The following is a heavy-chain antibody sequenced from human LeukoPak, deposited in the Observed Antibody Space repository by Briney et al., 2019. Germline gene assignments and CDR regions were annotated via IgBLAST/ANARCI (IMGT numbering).Heavy chain of an antibody. CDR1: GYTFTGYY. V-gene: IGHV1-2*02. CDR3: AKDISGWYSCFDY. CDR2: INPNSGGT. Sequence: ASVKVSCKASGYTFTGYYMHWVRQAPGQGLEWMGWINPNSGGTNYAQKFQGRVTMTRDTSISTAYMELSRLRSDDTAVYYCAKDISGWYSCFDYWGQGTLVTVSS. D-gene: IGHD6-19*01. J-gene: IGHJ4*02.